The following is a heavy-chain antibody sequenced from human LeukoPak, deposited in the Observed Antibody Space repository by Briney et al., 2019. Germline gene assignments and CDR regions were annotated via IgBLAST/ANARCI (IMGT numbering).Heavy chain of an antibody. J-gene: IGHJ5*02. D-gene: IGHD3-10*01. V-gene: IGHV6-1*01. CDR2: IYYRSKWYN. CDR1: GDSVSSTSAG. CDR3: TGGGLVRGLLYWFDP. Sequence: SQTLSLTCDISGDSVSSTSAGWNWIRQSPSRGLEWLGRIYYRSKWYNNYAISVKSRITINPDTSKNQFSLQLNSVTHEDTAVYYCTGGGLVRGLLYWFDPWGQGTLVTVSS.